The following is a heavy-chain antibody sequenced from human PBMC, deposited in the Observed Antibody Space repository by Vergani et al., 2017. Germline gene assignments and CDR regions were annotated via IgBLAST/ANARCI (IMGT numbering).Heavy chain of an antibody. V-gene: IGHV1-69*01. D-gene: IGHD2-15*01. CDR3: ARKAVDDCSGGSCYSFSLSGMDV. J-gene: IGHJ6*02. CDR1: GGTFSSYA. Sequence: QVQLVQSGAEVKKPGSSVKVSCKASGGTFSSYAISWVRQAPGQGLEWMGGIIPIFGTANYAQKFQGRVTITADESTSTAYMELSSLRSEDTAVYYCARKAVDDCSGGSCYSFSLSGMDVWGQGTTVTVSS. CDR2: IIPIFGTA.